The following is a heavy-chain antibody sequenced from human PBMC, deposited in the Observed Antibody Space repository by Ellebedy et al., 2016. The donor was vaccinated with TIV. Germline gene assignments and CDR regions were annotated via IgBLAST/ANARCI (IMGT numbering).Heavy chain of an antibody. V-gene: IGHV1-3*01. CDR2: INAGNGNT. CDR3: ARMGGSGMGGFGFDY. CDR1: GYTFTSYY. Sequence: ASVKVSXXASGYTFTSYYMHWVRQAPGQRLEWMGWINAGNGNTKYSQKFQGRVTITRDTSASTAYMELSSLRSEDTAVYYCARMGGSGMGGFGFDYWGQGTLVTVSS. D-gene: IGHD3-10*01. J-gene: IGHJ4*02.